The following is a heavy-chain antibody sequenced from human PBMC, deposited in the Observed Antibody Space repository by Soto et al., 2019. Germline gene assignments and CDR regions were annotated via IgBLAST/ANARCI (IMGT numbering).Heavy chain of an antibody. V-gene: IGHV4-59*01. D-gene: IGHD4-17*01. Sequence: QVQLQESGPGLVKPSETLSLTCTVSGGSISSYYWSWIRQPPGKGLEWIGYIYYSGSTNYNPSLKSRVTIYVDTSKNQFSLKLSSVTYEDTAVYYCARAYGDYGFDYWGQGTLVTVSS. CDR1: GGSISSYY. CDR2: IYYSGST. J-gene: IGHJ4*02. CDR3: ARAYGDYGFDY.